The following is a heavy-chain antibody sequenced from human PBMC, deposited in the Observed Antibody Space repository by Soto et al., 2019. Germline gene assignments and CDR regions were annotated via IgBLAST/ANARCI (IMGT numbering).Heavy chain of an antibody. Sequence: QVQLVQSGAEVKKPGSSVKVSCKASGGTFSSYAISWVRQAPGQGLEWMGGIIPIFGTANYAQKFQGRVKITEDESTSTAYMELSSLRSEDTAVYYCARGQRITIFGVVIPNWFDPWGQGTLVTVSS. CDR1: GGTFSSYA. CDR3: ARGQRITIFGVVIPNWFDP. CDR2: IIPIFGTA. V-gene: IGHV1-69*01. J-gene: IGHJ5*02. D-gene: IGHD3-3*01.